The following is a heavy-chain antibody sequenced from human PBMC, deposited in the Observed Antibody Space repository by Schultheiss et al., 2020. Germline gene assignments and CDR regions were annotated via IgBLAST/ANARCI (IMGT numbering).Heavy chain of an antibody. CDR3: AAGYSYGYFYYGMDV. Sequence: GGSLRLSCAASGFTFSSYAMSWVRQAPGKGLEWVSGISGSGGSTYYADSVKGRFTISRDNSKNTLYLQMNSLRAEDTAVYYCAAGYSYGYFYYGMDVWGQGTTVTVSS. CDR2: ISGSGGST. D-gene: IGHD5-18*01. CDR1: GFTFSSYA. J-gene: IGHJ6*02. V-gene: IGHV3-23*01.